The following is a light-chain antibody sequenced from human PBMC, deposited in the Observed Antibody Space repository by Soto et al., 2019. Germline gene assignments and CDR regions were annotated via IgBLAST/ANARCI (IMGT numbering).Light chain of an antibody. V-gene: IGKV1-5*01. J-gene: IGKJ3*01. Sequence: DIQVTQSPSTLAASVGDRVTISCRASQNIDSWLAWYQQKPGKAPKLLIYDASSLESGVPSRFSGSGSGTEFTLPISSLQADDFATYYCQEYNSYPYSVGPGTMVDIK. CDR2: DAS. CDR1: QNIDSW. CDR3: QEYNSYPYS.